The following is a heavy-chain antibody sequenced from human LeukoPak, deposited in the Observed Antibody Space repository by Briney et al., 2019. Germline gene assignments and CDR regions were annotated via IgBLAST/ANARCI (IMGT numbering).Heavy chain of an antibody. Sequence: GEALKICLKGAGSSFTNYWIGWGRGMRGKGVEWMGIIYPGDSDTRYSPSFQGQVTISADKSINTAYLQWSSLKASDTAMYYCASTYSSSWYGSFDYWGQGTLVTVSS. CDR1: GSSFTNYW. V-gene: IGHV5-51*03. J-gene: IGHJ4*02. CDR2: IYPGDSDT. CDR3: ASTYSSSWYGSFDY. D-gene: IGHD6-13*01.